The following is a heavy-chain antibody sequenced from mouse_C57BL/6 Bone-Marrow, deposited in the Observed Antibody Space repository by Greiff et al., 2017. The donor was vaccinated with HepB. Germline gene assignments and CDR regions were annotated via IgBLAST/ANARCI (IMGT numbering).Heavy chain of an antibody. V-gene: IGHV1-50*01. J-gene: IGHJ2*01. Sequence: QVQLQQPGAELVKPGASVKLSCKASGYTLTSYWMQWVKQRPGQGLEWIGEIDPSGSYTNYNQKFKGKATVTVDTSSSTAYMQLSSLTSEDSARYYCAIAREDWGQGTTLTVSS. CDR2: IDPSGSYT. CDR1: GYTLTSYW. CDR3: AIARED.